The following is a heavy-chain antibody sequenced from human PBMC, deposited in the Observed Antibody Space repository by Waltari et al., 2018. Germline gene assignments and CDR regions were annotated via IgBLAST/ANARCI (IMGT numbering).Heavy chain of an antibody. Sequence: QVQLVQSGAEVKKPGASVKVSCKASGYTFTGYYMHWVRQAPGKGLEWMGWINPNSGGTNYAQKFQGRVTMTRDTSISTAYMELSRLRSDDTAVYYCASTDVLRYFDWLPGPGYWGQGTLVTVSS. CDR2: INPNSGGT. J-gene: IGHJ4*02. V-gene: IGHV1-2*02. CDR3: ASTDVLRYFDWLPGPGY. D-gene: IGHD3-9*01. CDR1: GYTFTGYY.